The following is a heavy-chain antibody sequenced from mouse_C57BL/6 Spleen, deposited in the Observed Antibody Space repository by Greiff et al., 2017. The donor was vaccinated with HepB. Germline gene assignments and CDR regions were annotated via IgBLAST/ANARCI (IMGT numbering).Heavy chain of an antibody. CDR3: ARAYYDYEGWYFDV. Sequence: EVQRVESGGGLVQSGRSLRLSCATSGFTFSDFYMEWVRQAPGKGLEWIAASRNKANDYTTEYSASVKGRFIVSRDTSQSILYLQMNALRAEDTAIYYCARAYYDYEGWYFDVWGTGTTVTVSS. V-gene: IGHV7-1*01. CDR2: SRNKANDYTT. CDR1: GFTFSDFY. D-gene: IGHD2-4*01. J-gene: IGHJ1*03.